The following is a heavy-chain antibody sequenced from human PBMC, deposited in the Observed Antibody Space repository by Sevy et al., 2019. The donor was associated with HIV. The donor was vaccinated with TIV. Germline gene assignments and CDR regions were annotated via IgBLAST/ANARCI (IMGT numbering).Heavy chain of an antibody. J-gene: IGHJ4*02. Sequence: GESLKISCKGSGNSFSTYWIAWVRQMPGKGLEWMGIIYPGDSVPRYRPSFQGHDIISADKSMNTAYLQWSSLEASDTAIYYCARLREEGDYFDYWGQGTLVTVSS. CDR2: IYPGDSVP. CDR1: GNSFSTYW. D-gene: IGHD1-26*01. CDR3: ARLREEGDYFDY. V-gene: IGHV5-51*01.